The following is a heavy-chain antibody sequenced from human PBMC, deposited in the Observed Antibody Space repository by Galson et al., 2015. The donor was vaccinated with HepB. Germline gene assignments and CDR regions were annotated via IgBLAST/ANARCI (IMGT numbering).Heavy chain of an antibody. CDR1: GYTFTSYA. CDR3: ARDGTTVVSGDYYYHTDV. Sequence: SVKVSCKASGYTFTSYAMHWVRQAPGQGLEWMGWINAGNGNTKYSQKFQGRVTITRDTSASTAYMELSSLRSEDTAVYYCARDGTTVVSGDYYYHTDVWGKGTTVTVSS. V-gene: IGHV1-3*01. CDR2: INAGNGNT. J-gene: IGHJ6*03. D-gene: IGHD4-23*01.